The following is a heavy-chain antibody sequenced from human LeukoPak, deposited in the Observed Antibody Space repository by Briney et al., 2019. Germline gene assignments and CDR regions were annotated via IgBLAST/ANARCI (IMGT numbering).Heavy chain of an antibody. CDR2: VRTTAAGETT. J-gene: IGHJ4*02. CDR3: PAGRGNTDDDS. Sequence: GGTLRLSCAGSGFNFNDAWVSWGRQAPGTGLDWVGRVRTTAAGETTDYAAPVRDTFIISREDSKSMVYLQMNRLKTDDTVIYYCPAGRGNTDDDSWGQGTRVTVSS. V-gene: IGHV3-15*01. CDR1: GFNFNDAW.